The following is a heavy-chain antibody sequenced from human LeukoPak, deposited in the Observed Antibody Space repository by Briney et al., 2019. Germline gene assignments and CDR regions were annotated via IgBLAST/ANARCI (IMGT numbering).Heavy chain of an antibody. D-gene: IGHD5-24*01. J-gene: IGHJ4*02. V-gene: IGHV4-34*01. CDR2: INHSGST. CDR1: GGSFSGYY. CDR3: ARYIEMATIDYFDY. Sequence: PSETLSLTCAVYGGSFSGYYWSWIRQPPGKGLEWIGEINHSGSTNYNPSLKSRVTISVDTSKNQFSLKLSSVTAADTAVYYCARYIEMATIDYFDYWGQGTLVTVSS.